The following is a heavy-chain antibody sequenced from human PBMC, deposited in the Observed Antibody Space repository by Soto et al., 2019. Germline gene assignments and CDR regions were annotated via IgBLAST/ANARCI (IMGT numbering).Heavy chain of an antibody. CDR1: GYTFTSYA. Sequence: ASLKVSSNASGYTFTSYAMHWVRQAPGQRLEWMGWINAGNGNTKYSQKFQGRVTITRDTSASTAYMELSSLRSEDTAVYYCASGYSSGWYGLDYWGQGTLVTVSS. V-gene: IGHV1-3*01. J-gene: IGHJ4*02. D-gene: IGHD6-19*01. CDR3: ASGYSSGWYGLDY. CDR2: INAGNGNT.